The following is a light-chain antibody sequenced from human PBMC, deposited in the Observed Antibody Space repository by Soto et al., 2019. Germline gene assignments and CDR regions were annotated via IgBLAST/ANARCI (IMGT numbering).Light chain of an antibody. Sequence: DIQMTQSPSSLSASVGDRGTLPFRASQSISSYLNWYQQKPGKAPKLLIYAASSLQSGVPSRFSGSGSGTDFTLTISSLQPEDFATYYCQQSYSTPWTFGQGTKVDIK. CDR3: QQSYSTPWT. CDR2: AAS. J-gene: IGKJ1*01. V-gene: IGKV1-39*01. CDR1: QSISSY.